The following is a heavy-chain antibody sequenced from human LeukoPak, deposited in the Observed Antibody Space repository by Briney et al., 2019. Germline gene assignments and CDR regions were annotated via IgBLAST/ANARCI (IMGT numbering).Heavy chain of an antibody. CDR2: FDPEDGET. Sequence: ASVKVSCKFSGYTLTELSMHWVRQAPGKGCEWVGGFDPEDGETIYAQKFQGRVTMTEDTTTDTANMELSSLRSEDTAVYYCATTPIYYDSSGYYYVYWGQGTLVTVSS. CDR1: GYTLTELS. J-gene: IGHJ4*02. V-gene: IGHV1-24*01. CDR3: ATTPIYYDSSGYYYVY. D-gene: IGHD3-22*01.